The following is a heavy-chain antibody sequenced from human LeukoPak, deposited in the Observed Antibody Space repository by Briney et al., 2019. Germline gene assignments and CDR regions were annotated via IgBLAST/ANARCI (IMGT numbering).Heavy chain of an antibody. D-gene: IGHD3-22*01. Sequence: GASVKVSCKVSGYTLTELSMHWVRQAPGKGLEWMGGFDPEDGETIYAQEFQGRVTMTEDTSTDTAYMELSSLRSEDTAVYYCATQYCYDSSGYYALDYWGQGTLVTVSS. CDR3: ATQYCYDSSGYYALDY. V-gene: IGHV1-24*01. CDR1: GYTLTELS. CDR2: FDPEDGET. J-gene: IGHJ4*02.